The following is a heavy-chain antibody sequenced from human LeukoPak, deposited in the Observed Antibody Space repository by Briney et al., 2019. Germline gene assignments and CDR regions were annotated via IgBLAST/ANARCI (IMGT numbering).Heavy chain of an antibody. CDR1: GGSFSGYY. Sequence: PSETLSLTCAVYGGSFSGYYWSWIRQPPGKGLEWIGEINHSGSTNYNPSLKSRVTISVDTSKNQFSLKLSSVTAADTAVYYCARGAPAVLRFLEWFNWFDPWGQGTLVTVSS. V-gene: IGHV4-34*01. D-gene: IGHD3-3*01. CDR3: ARGAPAVLRFLEWFNWFDP. CDR2: INHSGST. J-gene: IGHJ5*02.